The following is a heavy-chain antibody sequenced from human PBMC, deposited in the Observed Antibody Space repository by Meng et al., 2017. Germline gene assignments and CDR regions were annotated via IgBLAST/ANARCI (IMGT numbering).Heavy chain of an antibody. Sequence: GESLKISCAASGFTFSSYWMHWVRQAPGKGLVWVSRINSDGSSTSYADSVKGRFTISRDNAKNTLYLQMNSLRAEDTAVYYCARDGFDSGSYYIYYYYGMDVWGQGTTVTVSS. D-gene: IGHD3-10*01. CDR1: GFTFSSYW. CDR3: ARDGFDSGSYYIYYYYGMDV. V-gene: IGHV3-74*01. CDR2: INSDGSST. J-gene: IGHJ6*02.